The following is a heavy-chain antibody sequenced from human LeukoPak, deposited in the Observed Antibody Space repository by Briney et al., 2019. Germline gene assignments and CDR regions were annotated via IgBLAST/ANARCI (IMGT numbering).Heavy chain of an antibody. CDR2: THRSGDT. CDR1: GVSISSGNW. CDR3: ATRDQSRTFLVPLDS. J-gene: IGHJ4*02. Sequence: SETLSLTCAVYGVSISSGNWWTWARQPPGKGLEWIGETHRSGDTKYNPSLNGRVTISMDNSKNQLSLNLISVTAADTAMYYCATRDQSRTFLVPLDSWGQGTLVTVSS. D-gene: IGHD3-3*02. V-gene: IGHV4/OR15-8*02.